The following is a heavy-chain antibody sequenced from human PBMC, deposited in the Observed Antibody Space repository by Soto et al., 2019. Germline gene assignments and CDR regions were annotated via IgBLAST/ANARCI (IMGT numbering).Heavy chain of an antibody. CDR1: GGSISSYY. CDR3: SRRRVTTVPGYYYYYYYMDV. D-gene: IGHD4-4*01. CDR2: IYYSGST. J-gene: IGHJ6*03. V-gene: IGHV4-59*08. Sequence: SETLSLTCTVSGGSISSYYWSWIRQPPGKGLEWIGYIYYSGSTNYDPSLKSRVTISVDTSKNQFSLKLSSVTAADTAVYFCSRRRVTTVPGYYYYYYYMDVWGKGTTVTVSS.